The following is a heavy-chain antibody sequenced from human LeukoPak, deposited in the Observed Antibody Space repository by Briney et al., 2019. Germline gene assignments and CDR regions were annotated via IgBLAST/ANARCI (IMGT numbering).Heavy chain of an antibody. CDR1: GDSVSSNSAG. J-gene: IGHJ4*02. D-gene: IGHD3-16*01. CDR3: ARGWQKLGFDY. V-gene: IGHV6-1*01. Sequence: SQTLSLTCAISGDSVSSNSAGWNWIRQSPSRGLEWLGRTYYRSTWYNDCAVSVKSRITINPDTSKNQFSLQLNSVTPEDTAVYYCARGWQKLGFDYWGQGTLVTVSS. CDR2: TYYRSTWYN.